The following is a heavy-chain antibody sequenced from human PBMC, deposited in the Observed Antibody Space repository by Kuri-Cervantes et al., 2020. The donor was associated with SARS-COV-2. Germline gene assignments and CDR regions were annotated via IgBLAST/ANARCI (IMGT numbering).Heavy chain of an antibody. D-gene: IGHD1-14*01. CDR1: GGSFSDYA. CDR3: ARGSTGY. V-gene: IGHV4-34*01. CDR2: INHGGSN. J-gene: IGHJ4*02. Sequence: SQTLSLTCAVYGGSFSDYAWTWIRQTPEKGLEWIGQINHGGSNSYNPSLQSRVTISVDTSKTQFSMKLTSVTVADTAVYYCARGSTGYWGQGTLVTVSS.